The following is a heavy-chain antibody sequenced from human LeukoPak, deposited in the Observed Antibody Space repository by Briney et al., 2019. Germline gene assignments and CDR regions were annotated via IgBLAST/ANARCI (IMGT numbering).Heavy chain of an antibody. J-gene: IGHJ4*02. D-gene: IGHD1-26*01. CDR1: GFTFSSYG. CDR2: IRYDGSNK. V-gene: IGHV3-30*02. CDR3: AKGGSRVGATCHY. Sequence: AGGSLRLSCAASGFTFSSYGMHWVRQAPGKGLEWVAFIRYDGSNKYYADSVKGRFTISRDNSKNTLYLQMNSLRAEDTAVYYCAKGGSRVGATCHYWGQGTLVTVSS.